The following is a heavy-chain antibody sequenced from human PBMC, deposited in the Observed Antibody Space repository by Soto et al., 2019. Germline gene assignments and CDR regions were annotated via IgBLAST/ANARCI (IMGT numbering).Heavy chain of an antibody. CDR1: GGSISSYY. Sequence: SETLSLTCTVSGGSISSYYWSWIRQPPGKGLEWIGYIYYSGSTNYNPSLKSRVTISVDTSKNQFSLKLSSVTAADTAVYYCARVVVVVADLGWFDPWGQGTLVTVSS. CDR2: IYYSGST. CDR3: ARVVVVVADLGWFDP. J-gene: IGHJ5*02. V-gene: IGHV4-59*01. D-gene: IGHD2-15*01.